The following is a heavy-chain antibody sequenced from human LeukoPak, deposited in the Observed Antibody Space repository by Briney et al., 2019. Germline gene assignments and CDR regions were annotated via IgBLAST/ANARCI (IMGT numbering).Heavy chain of an antibody. CDR3: AKSDPPLPY. CDR2: VSPDGTTT. J-gene: IGHJ4*02. CDR1: TFGNYW. Sequence: GGSLRISCEASTFGNYWIHWVRQVPGKGLVWLSRVSPDGTTTTHADSAKGRFTISRDNAKSTLYLHMNSLRAEDTGVYFCAKSDPPLPYWGQRTLVSVSS. V-gene: IGHV3-74*01.